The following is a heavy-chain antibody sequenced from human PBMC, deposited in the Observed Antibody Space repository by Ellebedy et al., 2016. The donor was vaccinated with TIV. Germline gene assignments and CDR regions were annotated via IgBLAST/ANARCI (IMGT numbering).Heavy chain of an antibody. V-gene: IGHV1-69*04. CDR2: IIPILGIA. Sequence: AASVKVSCKASGGTFSSYAISWVRQAPGHGLEWMGIIIPILGIANYAQKFQGRVTITADKSTSTAYMELSSLRSEDTAVYYCARDRDSSSWYFGGYYYYGMDVWGQGTTVTVSS. J-gene: IGHJ6*02. CDR1: GGTFSSYA. CDR3: ARDRDSSSWYFGGYYYYGMDV. D-gene: IGHD6-13*01.